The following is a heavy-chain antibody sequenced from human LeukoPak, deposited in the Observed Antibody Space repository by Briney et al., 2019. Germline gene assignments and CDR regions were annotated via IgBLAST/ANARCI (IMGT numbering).Heavy chain of an antibody. CDR1: GFTVSTNY. V-gene: IGHV3-30*03. CDR2: ISYDGSNE. Sequence: GGSLRLSCAASGFTVSTNYMSWVRQAPGKGLEWVAVISYDGSNEYYADSVKGRFAISRDTSKNTLYLQMNGLRAEDTALYYCARKFLTGRLIDYWGQGTLVTVSS. D-gene: IGHD7-27*01. CDR3: ARKFLTGRLIDY. J-gene: IGHJ4*02.